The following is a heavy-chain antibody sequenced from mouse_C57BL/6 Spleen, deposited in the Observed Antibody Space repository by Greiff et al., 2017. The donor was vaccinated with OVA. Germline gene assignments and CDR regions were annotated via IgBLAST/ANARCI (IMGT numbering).Heavy chain of an antibody. D-gene: IGHD4-1*01. V-gene: IGHV1-80*01. CDR3: AREGTGHFDY. CDR2: IYPGDGDT. Sequence: QVQLKESGAELVKPGASVKISCKASGYAFSSYWMNWVKQRPGKGLEWIGQIYPGDGDTNYNGKFKGKATLTADKSSSTAYMQLSSLTSEDSAVYFCAREGTGHFDYWGQGTTLTVSS. CDR1: GYAFSSYW. J-gene: IGHJ2*01.